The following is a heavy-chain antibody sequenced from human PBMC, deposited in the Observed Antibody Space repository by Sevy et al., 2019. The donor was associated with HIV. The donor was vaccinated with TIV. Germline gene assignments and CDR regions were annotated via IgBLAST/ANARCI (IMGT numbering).Heavy chain of an antibody. V-gene: IGHV3-43D*04. CDR1: GFTFDDYA. D-gene: IGHD4-4*01. CDR2: ISWDGGST. J-gene: IGHJ6*02. Sequence: GGSLRLSCAASGFTFDDYAMHWVRQAPGKGLEWVSLISWDGGSTYYADSVKGRFTISRDNSKNSRYLQMNSLRAEDTALYDCATERVYSNCRKIDYYYYGMDVWGQGTTVTVSS. CDR3: ATERVYSNCRKIDYYYYGMDV.